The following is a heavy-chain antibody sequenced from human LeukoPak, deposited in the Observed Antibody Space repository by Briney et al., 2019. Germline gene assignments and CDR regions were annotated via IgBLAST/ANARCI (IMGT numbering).Heavy chain of an antibody. J-gene: IGHJ3*02. CDR3: ASNYYDSSRGAFDI. Sequence: SETLSLTCTVSGGSISSYYWIWIRQPPGKGLEWIGYIYHSGSTYYNPSLKSRVTISVDRSKNQFSLKLSSVTAADTAVYYCASNYYDSSRGAFDIWGQGTMVTVSS. CDR2: IYHSGST. D-gene: IGHD3-22*01. CDR1: GGSISSYY. V-gene: IGHV4-59*12.